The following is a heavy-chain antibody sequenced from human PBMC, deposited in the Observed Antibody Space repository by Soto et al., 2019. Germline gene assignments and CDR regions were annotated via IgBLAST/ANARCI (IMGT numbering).Heavy chain of an antibody. J-gene: IGHJ6*03. V-gene: IGHV1-8*01. CDR3: ARFGLERVTMNPGYFYSYMDV. Sequence: ASVKVSCKASGYTFTSYDINWVRQATGQGLEWMGWMNPNSGNTGYAQKFQGRVTMTRNTSISTAYMELSSLRSEDTAVYYCARFGLERVTMNPGYFYSYMDVWGKGTTVTVS. D-gene: IGHD1-1*01. CDR1: GYTFTSYD. CDR2: MNPNSGNT.